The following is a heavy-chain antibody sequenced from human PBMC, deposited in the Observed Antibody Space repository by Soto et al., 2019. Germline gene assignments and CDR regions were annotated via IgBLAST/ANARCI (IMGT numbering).Heavy chain of an antibody. D-gene: IGHD6-25*01. CDR3: AKEAVRRSSGFNFYAMDV. CDR1: GFSFSSYG. Sequence: EVQLLESGGGLVQPGGSLRLSCAASGFSFSSYGMSWVRQAPGKALEWVSGISGSGDSTRYEDSVKGRLTSSRDNSKNTLDLQRTSLRGEDTAVYYCAKEAVRRSSGFNFYAMDVWGKGTTVTVSS. J-gene: IGHJ6*04. V-gene: IGHV3-23*01. CDR2: ISGSGDST.